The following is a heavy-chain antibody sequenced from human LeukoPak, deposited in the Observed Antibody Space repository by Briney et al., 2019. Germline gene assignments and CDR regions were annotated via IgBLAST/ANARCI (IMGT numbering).Heavy chain of an antibody. Sequence: PGGSLRLSCVASGFTFNNYAMSWVRKAPGKGLEWVSSIIGAGASTYYADSVKGRFTISRDNSKNTLYLQMNSLRAEDTAVYYCAKAGYVVVPAAGGAFDIWGQGTMVTVSS. D-gene: IGHD2-2*01. CDR3: AKAGYVVVPAAGGAFDI. CDR1: GFTFNNYA. V-gene: IGHV3-23*01. CDR2: IIGAGAST. J-gene: IGHJ3*02.